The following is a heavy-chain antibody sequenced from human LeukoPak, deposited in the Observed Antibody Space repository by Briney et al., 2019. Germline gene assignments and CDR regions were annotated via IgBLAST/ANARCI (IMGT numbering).Heavy chain of an antibody. D-gene: IGHD6-6*01. J-gene: IGHJ4*02. CDR3: ARALEYSRSKKDEGNYFDY. CDR1: GGSISSGGYY. V-gene: IGHV4-31*03. Sequence: SQTLSLTCTVSGGSISSGGYYWSWIRQHPGKGLEWIGYIYYSGSTYYNPSLKSRVTISVDTSKNQFSLKLSSVTAADTAVYYCARALEYSRSKKDEGNYFDYWGQGTLVTVSS. CDR2: IYYSGST.